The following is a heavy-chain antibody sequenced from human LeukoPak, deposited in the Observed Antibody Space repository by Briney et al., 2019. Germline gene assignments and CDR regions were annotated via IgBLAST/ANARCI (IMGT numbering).Heavy chain of an antibody. D-gene: IGHD2-15*01. J-gene: IGHJ6*03. CDR1: GYTFTGYY. V-gene: IGHV1-2*02. CDR3: ARGSLGYCSGGSCRLYYYYYMDV. Sequence: ASVKVSCKASGYTFTGYYMHWVRQAPGQGLEWMGWINPNSGGTNYAQKFQGRVTMTRDTSINTAYMELSRLRSDDTAVYYCARGSLGYCSGGSCRLYYYYYMDVWGKGTTVTVSS. CDR2: INPNSGGT.